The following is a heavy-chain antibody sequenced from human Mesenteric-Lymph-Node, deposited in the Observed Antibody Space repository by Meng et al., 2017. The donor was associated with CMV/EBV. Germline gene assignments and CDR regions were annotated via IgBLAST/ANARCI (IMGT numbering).Heavy chain of an antibody. CDR1: GGSISGSTYY. D-gene: IGHD3-3*01. V-gene: IGHV4-39*07. Sequence: GSLRLSCTVSGGSISGSTYYWGWIRQTPGKGLEWIASIYYSGSTYYNPSLKSRVTISVDTSKNQFSLRLTSVTAADSAVYYCAKEANNFWRGFYHYAMDVWGQGTTVTVSS. CDR2: IYYSGST. CDR3: AKEANNFWRGFYHYAMDV. J-gene: IGHJ6*02.